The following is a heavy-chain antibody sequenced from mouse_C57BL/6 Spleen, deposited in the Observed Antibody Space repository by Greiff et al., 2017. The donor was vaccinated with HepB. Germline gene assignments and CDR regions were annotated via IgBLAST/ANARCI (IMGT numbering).Heavy chain of an antibody. CDR1: GYSFTDYN. D-gene: IGHD2-2*01. V-gene: IGHV1-39*01. CDR3: AQEGDGYDGGFAY. Sequence: EVKLLESGPELVKPGASVKISCKASGYSFTDYNMNWVKQSNGKSLEWIGVINPNYGTTSYNQKFKGKATLTVDQSSSTAYMQLNSLTSEDSAVYYCAQEGDGYDGGFAYWGQGTLVTVSA. J-gene: IGHJ3*01. CDR2: INPNYGTT.